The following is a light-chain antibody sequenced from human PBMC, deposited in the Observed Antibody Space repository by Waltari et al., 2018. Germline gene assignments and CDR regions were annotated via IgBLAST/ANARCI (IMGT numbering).Light chain of an antibody. Sequence: QSALTQPASVSGSPGQSITISCTGTSRDVGGYNYVPWYQQHPGKAPKLMIYDVIKRPSGVSNRFSGSKSGNTASLTISGLQAEDEADYYCSSYTSSSTPVVFGGGTKLTVL. CDR2: DVI. CDR1: SRDVGGYNY. J-gene: IGLJ2*01. CDR3: SSYTSSSTPVV. V-gene: IGLV2-14*01.